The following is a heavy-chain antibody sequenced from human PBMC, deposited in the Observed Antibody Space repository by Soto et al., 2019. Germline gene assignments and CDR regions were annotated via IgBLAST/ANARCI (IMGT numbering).Heavy chain of an antibody. Sequence: QVQLVQSGAEVKKPGASVKVTCKASGYTFTSYAMHWVRQAPGPRLEWMGWINAGNGNTKYSQKFQGRVTITRDTSASTAYMELSILRSEDTAVYYCARSGQYGSGKPYFDYWGQGTLVTVSS. V-gene: IGHV1-3*01. CDR1: GYTFTSYA. D-gene: IGHD3-10*01. J-gene: IGHJ4*02. CDR2: INAGNGNT. CDR3: ARSGQYGSGKPYFDY.